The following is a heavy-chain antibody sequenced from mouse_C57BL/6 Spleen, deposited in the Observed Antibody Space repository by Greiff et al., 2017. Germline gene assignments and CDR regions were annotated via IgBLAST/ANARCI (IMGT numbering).Heavy chain of an antibody. CDR3: SGNLFAY. D-gene: IGHD2-1*01. V-gene: IGHV14-4*01. CDR2: IDPENGDT. Sequence: EVQLVESGAELVRPGASVKLSCTASGFNIKDDYMHWVKQRPEQGLEWIGWIDPENGDTEYASKFQGKATITADTSSNTAYLQLSSLTSEDTAVYYCSGNLFAYWGQGTLVTVSA. CDR1: GFNIKDDY. J-gene: IGHJ3*01.